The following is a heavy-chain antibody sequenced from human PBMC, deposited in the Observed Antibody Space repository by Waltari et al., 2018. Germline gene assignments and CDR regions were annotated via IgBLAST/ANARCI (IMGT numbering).Heavy chain of an antibody. J-gene: IGHJ4*02. D-gene: IGHD3-10*01. Sequence: EVQLVESGGGLVQPGGSLRLSCAASGFTFSSYDMHCVRQATGKGLEWVSAIGTAGDTYYPGSVKGRFTISRENAKNSLYLQMNSLRAGDTAVYYCARAIMVRGVIWDRFSLGYWGQGTLVTVSS. CDR2: IGTAGDT. CDR3: ARAIMVRGVIWDRFSLGY. V-gene: IGHV3-13*01. CDR1: GFTFSSYD.